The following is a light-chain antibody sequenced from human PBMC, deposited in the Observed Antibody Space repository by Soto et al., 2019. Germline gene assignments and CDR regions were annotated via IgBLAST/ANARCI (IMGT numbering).Light chain of an antibody. CDR1: QSVSSN. Sequence: EIVMTQSPATLSVSPGERATLSCRASQSVSSNLAWYQQKPDQAPRLLIYDASTRATDIPARFSGSGSGTDFTLTISSLLSEDFAVYYCHQYYKWPLTFGGGTKVDIK. CDR3: HQYYKWPLT. CDR2: DAS. J-gene: IGKJ4*01. V-gene: IGKV3-15*01.